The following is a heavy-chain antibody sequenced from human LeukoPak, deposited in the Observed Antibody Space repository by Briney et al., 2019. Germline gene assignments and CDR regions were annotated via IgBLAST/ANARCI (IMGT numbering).Heavy chain of an antibody. CDR1: GGSISSSSYY. D-gene: IGHD5-18*01. V-gene: IGHV4-39*01. CDR3: ASGDTAMAD. Sequence: SETLSLTCTVSGGSISSSSYYWGWIRQPPGKGLEWIGSIYYSGSTYHNPSLKSRVTISVDTSKNQFSLKLSSVTAADTAVYYCASGDTAMADWGQGTLVTVSS. J-gene: IGHJ4*02. CDR2: IYYSGST.